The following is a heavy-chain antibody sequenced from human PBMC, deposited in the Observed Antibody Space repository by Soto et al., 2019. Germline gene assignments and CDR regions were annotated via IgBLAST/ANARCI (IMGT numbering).Heavy chain of an antibody. CDR2: ISYDGSNK. Sequence: PVGSLRLSCAASGFTFSSYAMHWVRQAPGKGLEWVAVISYDGSNKYYADSVKGRFTISRDNSKNTLYLQMNSLRAEDTAVYYCARAGLRFLEWFMRDYFDYWGQGTLVTVSS. J-gene: IGHJ4*02. CDR3: ARAGLRFLEWFMRDYFDY. V-gene: IGHV3-30-3*01. D-gene: IGHD3-3*01. CDR1: GFTFSSYA.